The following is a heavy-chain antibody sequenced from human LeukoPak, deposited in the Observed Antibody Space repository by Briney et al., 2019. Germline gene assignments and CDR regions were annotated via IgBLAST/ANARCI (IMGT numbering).Heavy chain of an antibody. Sequence: SGGSLRLSCEASGFTFSSYSMNWVRQAPGKWLEWVSSTSSSSSYIYYADSVKGRFTISRDNAKNSLYLQMNSLRAEDTAVYYCASLPSPPVGYGDYRGRDYWGQGTLVTVSS. CDR1: GFTFSSYS. V-gene: IGHV3-21*01. CDR3: ASLPSPPVGYGDYRGRDY. J-gene: IGHJ4*02. CDR2: TSSSSSYI. D-gene: IGHD4-17*01.